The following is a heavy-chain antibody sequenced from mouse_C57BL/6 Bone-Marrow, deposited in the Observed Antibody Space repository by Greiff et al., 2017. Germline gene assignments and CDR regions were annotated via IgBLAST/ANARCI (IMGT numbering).Heavy chain of an antibody. CDR3: ARIGDDYDGSWFAY. V-gene: IGHV8-8*01. Sequence: QVTLKVSGPGILQPSQTLSLTCSFSGFSLSTFGMGVGWIRQPSGKGLEWLAHIWWDDAKYNNPALKSRLTISKDTSKNQVFLKIANVDTADTATYCCARIGDDYDGSWFAYWGQGTLVTVSA. D-gene: IGHD2-4*01. CDR2: IWWDDAK. CDR1: GFSLSTFGMG. J-gene: IGHJ3*01.